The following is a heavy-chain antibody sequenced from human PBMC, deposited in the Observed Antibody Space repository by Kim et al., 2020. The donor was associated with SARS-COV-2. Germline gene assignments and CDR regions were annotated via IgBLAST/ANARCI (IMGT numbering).Heavy chain of an antibody. J-gene: IGHJ5*02. Sequence: ASVKVSCKASGYTFTSYGISWVRQAPGQGLEWMGLISAYNGNTNYAQKLQGRVTMTTDTSTSTAYMELRSLRSDDTAVYYCARDDRQGRSGGWYPDWFDPWGQGAPVSVSS. CDR2: ISAYNGNT. V-gene: IGHV1-18*01. CDR3: ARDDRQGRSGGWYPDWFDP. D-gene: IGHD6-19*01. CDR1: GYTFTSYG.